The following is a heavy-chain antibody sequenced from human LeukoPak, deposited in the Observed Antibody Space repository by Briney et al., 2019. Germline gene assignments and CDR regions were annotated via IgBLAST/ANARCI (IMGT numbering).Heavy chain of an antibody. Sequence: GGSLRLSCAASGFSLSGYWMHWVRQAPGKGLVWVSRISSDGSSKSYADSVKGRFTISRGNAKNSLYLQMNSLRDEDTAVYYCARVDSLGFDYWGQGTLVTVSS. J-gene: IGHJ4*02. CDR1: GFSLSGYW. D-gene: IGHD7-27*01. CDR3: ARVDSLGFDY. V-gene: IGHV3-74*01. CDR2: ISSDGSSK.